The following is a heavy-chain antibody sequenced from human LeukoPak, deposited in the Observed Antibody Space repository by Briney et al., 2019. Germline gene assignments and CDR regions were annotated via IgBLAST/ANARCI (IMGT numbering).Heavy chain of an antibody. D-gene: IGHD3-22*01. CDR3: AKDPHTRDSSGYYYGGHYYGMDV. CDR1: GFTVSSNY. CDR2: IYSGGST. V-gene: IGHV3-66*01. Sequence: GGSLRLSCAASGFTVSSNYMSWVRQAPGKGLEWVSVIYSGGSTYYADSVKGRFTISRDNSKDTLYLQMNSLRAEDTAVYYCAKDPHTRDSSGYYYGGHYYGMDVWGQGTTVTVSS. J-gene: IGHJ6*02.